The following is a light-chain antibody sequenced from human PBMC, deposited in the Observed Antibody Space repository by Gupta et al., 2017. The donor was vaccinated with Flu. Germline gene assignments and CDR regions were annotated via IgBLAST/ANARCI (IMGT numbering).Light chain of an antibody. J-gene: IGKJ1*01. Sequence: DIQMTQSPSTLSASVGDRVTITCRASQSSSSWLAWYQQKPGKAPKLLIYQASRVESGVPSRFSGSGSVTEFTLIISSLQPDDFATYYCQQDNSYPWTFGQGTKVEIK. V-gene: IGKV1-5*03. CDR2: QAS. CDR3: QQDNSYPWT. CDR1: QSSSSW.